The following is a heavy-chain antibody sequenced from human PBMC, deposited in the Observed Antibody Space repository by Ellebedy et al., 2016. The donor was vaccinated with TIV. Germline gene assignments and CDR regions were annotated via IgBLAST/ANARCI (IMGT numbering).Heavy chain of an antibody. CDR2: INLKSGGA. J-gene: IGHJ4*02. CDR1: GYTFSDHY. Sequence: AASVKVSCKASGYTFSDHYIHWVRQAPGQGLEWMGWINLKSGGANYVQKFQGLVTLTRDTSVSTATMDVSNLRSDDTAVYDCARGGSGWYEMDHWGQGTLVIVSS. V-gene: IGHV1-2*02. CDR3: ARGGSGWYEMDH. D-gene: IGHD6-19*01.